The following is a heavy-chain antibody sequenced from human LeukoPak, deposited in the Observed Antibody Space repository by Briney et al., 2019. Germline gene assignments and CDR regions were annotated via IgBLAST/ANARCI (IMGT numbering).Heavy chain of an antibody. Sequence: GKGLEYVSAISSNGGSTYYADSVKGRFTISRDNSKNTLYLQMSSLGAEDTAVYYCVATPTYWGQGTLVTVSS. D-gene: IGHD5-12*01. CDR2: ISSNGGST. CDR3: VATPTY. J-gene: IGHJ4*02. V-gene: IGHV3-64D*06.